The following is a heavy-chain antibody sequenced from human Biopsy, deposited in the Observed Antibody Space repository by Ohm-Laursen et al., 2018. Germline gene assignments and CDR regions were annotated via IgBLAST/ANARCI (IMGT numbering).Heavy chain of an antibody. CDR3: AKSCSGGSCLDY. CDR1: GFTFDDSA. V-gene: IGHV3-9*01. CDR2: ISWNSGYI. Sequence: SLRLSCAASGFTFDDSAMHWVRQAPGKGLEWVSGISWNSGYIGYADSVKGRFTISRDNAKNSLYLQMNSLRAEDTALYYCAKSCSGGSCLDYWGQGTLVTVSS. D-gene: IGHD2-15*01. J-gene: IGHJ4*02.